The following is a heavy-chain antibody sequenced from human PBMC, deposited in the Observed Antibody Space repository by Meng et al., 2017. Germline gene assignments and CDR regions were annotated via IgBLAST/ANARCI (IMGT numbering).Heavy chain of an antibody. CDR2: IRSKAYGGTT. CDR3: TRVRGSGSYYDH. D-gene: IGHD3-10*01. V-gene: IGHV3-49*03. J-gene: IGHJ4*02. CDR1: GLTFGDYA. Sequence: GESLKILCTASGLTFGDYAMSWFRQAPGKGLEWVGFIRSKAYGGTTEYAASVKGRFTISRDDSKSIDYLQMNNLKTEDTAVYYCTRVRGSGSYYDHWGQGTLVTVSS.